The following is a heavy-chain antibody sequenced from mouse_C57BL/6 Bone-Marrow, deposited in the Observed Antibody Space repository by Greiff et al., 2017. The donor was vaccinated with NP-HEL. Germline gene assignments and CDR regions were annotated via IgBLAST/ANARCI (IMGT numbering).Heavy chain of an antibody. D-gene: IGHD1-1*01. Sequence: VQLQQSGAELVRPGTSVKVSCKASGYAFTNYLIEWVKQRPGQGLEWIGVINPGSGGTNYNEKFKGKATLTADKSSSTAYMQLSSLTSEDSAVYFGARGSGLLRWGFAYWGQGTLVTVSA. CDR1: GYAFTNYL. CDR2: INPGSGGT. CDR3: ARGSGLLRWGFAY. V-gene: IGHV1-54*01. J-gene: IGHJ3*01.